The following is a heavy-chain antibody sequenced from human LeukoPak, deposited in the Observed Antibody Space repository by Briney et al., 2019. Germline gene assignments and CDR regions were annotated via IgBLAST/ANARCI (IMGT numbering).Heavy chain of an antibody. CDR3: AKDFAATNERNYYGMDV. CDR2: ISGGGGMT. D-gene: IGHD1-26*01. V-gene: IGHV3-23*01. CDR1: GFTFSDYA. J-gene: IGHJ6*02. Sequence: PGGSLRLSCAASGFTFSDYAMSWVRQAPGKGLEWVSGISGGGGMTYYTDPVKGRFTISRDNSKNTLYLQMNSLRAEDTAVYYCAKDFAATNERNYYGMDVWGQGTTVIVS.